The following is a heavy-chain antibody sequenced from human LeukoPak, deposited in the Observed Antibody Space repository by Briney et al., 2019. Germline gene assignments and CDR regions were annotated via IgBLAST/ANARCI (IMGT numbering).Heavy chain of an antibody. V-gene: IGHV3-30*01. CDR3: ARDQQGIVVVVAATGPDY. CDR1: GFTFSSYA. CDR2: ISYDGSNK. Sequence: GGSLRLSCAASGFTFSSYAMHWVRQAPGKGLEWVAVISYDGSNKYYADSVKGRFTISRDNSKNTLYLQMNSLRAEDTAVYYCARDQQGIVVVVAATGPDYWGQGTLVTVSS. D-gene: IGHD2-15*01. J-gene: IGHJ4*02.